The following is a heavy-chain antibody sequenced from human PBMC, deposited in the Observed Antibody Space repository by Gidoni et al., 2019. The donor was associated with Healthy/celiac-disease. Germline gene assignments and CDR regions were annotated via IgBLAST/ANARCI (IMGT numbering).Heavy chain of an antibody. D-gene: IGHD3-10*01. CDR3: ARVRKGYFDY. CDR1: GYTFTSYG. V-gene: IGHV1-18*01. J-gene: IGHJ4*02. CDR2: ISAYNGNT. Sequence: QVQLVWSGAEVKKPAASVKVSCKASGYTFTSYGISWERPAPGTGLKGMGWISAYNGNTNYAQKLQGRVTMTTDTSTSTAYLELRSLGSDDTAVYSCARVRKGYFDYWGQGTLVTVSA.